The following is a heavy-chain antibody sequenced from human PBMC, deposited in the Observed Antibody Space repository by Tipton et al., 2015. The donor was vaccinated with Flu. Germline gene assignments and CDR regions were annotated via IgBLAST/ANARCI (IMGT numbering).Heavy chain of an antibody. CDR2: IYPGDSDT. J-gene: IGHJ4*02. CDR3: VRALGFGELQNFDY. D-gene: IGHD3-10*01. CDR1: GYSFSNYW. V-gene: IGHV5-51*03. Sequence: QLVQSGAEVKKPGESLKIPCQGSGYSFSNYWIGWVRQMSGKGLEWMGIIYPGDSDTRYSPSFQDQVTISADKSISTAYLQWSSLRASDTAMYYCVRALGFGELQNFDYWGQGTLVTVSS.